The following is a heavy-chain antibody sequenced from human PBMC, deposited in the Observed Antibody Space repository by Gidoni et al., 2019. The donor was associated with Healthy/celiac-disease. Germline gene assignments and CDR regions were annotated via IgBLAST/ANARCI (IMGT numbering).Heavy chain of an antibody. Sequence: QVQLQESGPGLVKPSENLSITCTVSGGSIGSYYWSWIRQPPGTGLEWIGYIYYSGSTNYNPSLKGRVTISVDTSKNQFSLKLSSVTAADTAVYYCAREGVVGATNRDDAFDIWGQGTMVTVSS. CDR3: AREGVVGATNRDDAFDI. CDR2: IYYSGST. D-gene: IGHD1-26*01. V-gene: IGHV4-59*01. J-gene: IGHJ3*02. CDR1: GGSIGSYY.